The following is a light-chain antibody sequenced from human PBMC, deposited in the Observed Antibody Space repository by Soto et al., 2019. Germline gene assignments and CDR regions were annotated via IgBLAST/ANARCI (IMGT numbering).Light chain of an antibody. CDR2: WAS. CDR3: QDYSSYSYT. Sequence: DIVMTQSPDSLAVSLGERATINCKSSQSVLYSSNNKNYLAWYQQKPGQPPKLLIYWASTRESGVPDRFSGSGSGTDFTLTISSLQPDDSATYYCQDYSSYSYTFGQGTRLEIK. CDR1: QSVLYSSNNKNY. J-gene: IGKJ2*01. V-gene: IGKV4-1*01.